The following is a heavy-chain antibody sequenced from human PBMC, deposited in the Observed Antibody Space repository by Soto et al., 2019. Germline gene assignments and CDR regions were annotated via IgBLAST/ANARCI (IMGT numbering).Heavy chain of an antibody. J-gene: IGHJ4*01. Sequence: QLQLQESGSGLVKPSQTLSLTCAVSGGSISSGGYSWSWIRQPPGKGLVWIGYIYHSGSTYYTPPLKSRFIISVDGPKGHFSLKLSPVTAADTPGHSWGTGINALPSSNVAHLGPGPRVTFSS. CDR2: IYHSGST. CDR3: GTGINALPSSNVAH. V-gene: IGHV4-30-2*01. D-gene: IGHD2-15*01. CDR1: GGSISSGGYS.